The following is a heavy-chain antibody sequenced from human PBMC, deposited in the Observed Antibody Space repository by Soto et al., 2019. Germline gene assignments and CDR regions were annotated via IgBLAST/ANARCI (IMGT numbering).Heavy chain of an antibody. J-gene: IGHJ4*02. CDR2: IYYSGST. CDR3: ASSYVVEMATIY. D-gene: IGHD3-16*01. Sequence: QVQLQESGPGLVKPSETLSLTCTVSGGSISSYYWSWIRQPPGKGLEWIGYIYYSGSTNYNPSLKSRVTISVDTSKNQFSLKLSSVTAADTAVYYCASSYVVEMATIYWGQGTLVTVSS. CDR1: GGSISSYY. V-gene: IGHV4-59*01.